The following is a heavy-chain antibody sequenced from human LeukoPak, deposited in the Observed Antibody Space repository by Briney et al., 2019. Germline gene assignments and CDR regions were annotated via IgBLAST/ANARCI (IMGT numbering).Heavy chain of an antibody. V-gene: IGHV4-34*01. J-gene: IGHJ4*02. CDR2: INHSGST. CDR1: GGSFSGYY. Sequence: PSETLSLTCAVYGGSFSGYYWSWIRQPPGKGLEWIGEINHSGSTNYNPSLKSRVTISVDTSKNQFSLKLSSVTAADTAVYYCARSSGSYCVFNYWGQGTLVTVSS. D-gene: IGHD1-26*01. CDR3: ARSSGSYCVFNY.